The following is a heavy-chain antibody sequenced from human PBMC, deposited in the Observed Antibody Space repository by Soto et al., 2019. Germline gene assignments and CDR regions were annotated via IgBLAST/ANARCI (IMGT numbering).Heavy chain of an antibody. CDR1: GFTFGDHY. V-gene: IGHV3-72*01. CDR3: VRTIQPGTPTYFDY. CDR2: IRNKAHGYST. D-gene: IGHD1-1*01. J-gene: IGHJ4*02. Sequence: PGGSLRLSCAVSGFTFGDHYIDWVRQPPGKGLEWVGRIRNKAHGYSTAYAASVKGRLTLSRDDSKNSVYLQMNSLKTEDTAIYFCVRTIQPGTPTYFDYWGQGTLLNRLL.